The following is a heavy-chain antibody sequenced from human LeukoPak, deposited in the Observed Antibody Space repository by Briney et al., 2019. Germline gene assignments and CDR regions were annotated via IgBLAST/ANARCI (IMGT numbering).Heavy chain of an antibody. V-gene: IGHV3-49*04. CDR1: GFTFGDYA. Sequence: PGGSLRLSCTASGFTFGDYAMSWVRQAPGKGLEWVGFIRSKAYGGTTEYAASVKGRFTISRDDSKSIAYLQMNSLKTGDTAVYYCTRVGSGYDWKGGNWFDPWGQGTLVTVSS. CDR2: IRSKAYGGTT. CDR3: TRVGSGYDWKGGNWFDP. D-gene: IGHD5-12*01. J-gene: IGHJ5*02.